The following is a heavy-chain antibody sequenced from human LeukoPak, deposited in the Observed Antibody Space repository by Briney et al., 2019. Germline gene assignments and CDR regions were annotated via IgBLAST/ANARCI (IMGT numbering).Heavy chain of an antibody. J-gene: IGHJ6*03. CDR2: IYYSGNT. V-gene: IGHV4-31*03. CDR3: ATTGYYYYVDV. D-gene: IGHD2-8*02. CDR1: GGSVSSGVYY. Sequence: SQTLSLTCTVSGGSVSSGVYYWLWLRPHPGKGLEWIGYIYYSGNTYYNPSLESRLTISLDTSTNHYSQTVCSVPGAHARVYFCATTGYYYYVDV.